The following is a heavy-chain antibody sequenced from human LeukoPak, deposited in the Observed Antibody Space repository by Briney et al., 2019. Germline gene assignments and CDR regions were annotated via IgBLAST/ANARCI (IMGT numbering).Heavy chain of an antibody. CDR3: ARDGYTASYYSLHF. J-gene: IGHJ4*02. CDR2: IYTTGAT. CDR1: SGSISSYY. D-gene: IGHD1-26*01. Sequence: SETLSLTCAVSSGSISSYYWSWIRQPAGKGLEWIGRIYTTGATHYNPSLNSRVTMPIDTSKNQFSLKLRSVTAADTAVYYCARDGYTASYYSLHFWGQGILVTVSS. V-gene: IGHV4-4*07.